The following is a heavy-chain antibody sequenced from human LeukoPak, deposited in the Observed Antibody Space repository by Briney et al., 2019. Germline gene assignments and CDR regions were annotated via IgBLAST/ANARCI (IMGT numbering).Heavy chain of an antibody. CDR2: ISAYIGNT. V-gene: IGHV1-18*01. D-gene: IGHD3-22*01. CDR1: GYTFTSYG. CDR3: ARAGWGYYDSSGYPHYYYYYMDV. Sequence: GASVKVSCKASGYTFTSYGISWVRQAPGQGLEWMGWISAYIGNTNYAQKLQGRVTMTTDTSTSTAYMELRSLRSDDTAVYYCARAGWGYYDSSGYPHYYYYYMDVWGKGTTVTVSS. J-gene: IGHJ6*03.